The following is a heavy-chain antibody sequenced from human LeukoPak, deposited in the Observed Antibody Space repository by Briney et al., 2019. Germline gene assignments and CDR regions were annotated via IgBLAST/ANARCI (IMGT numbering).Heavy chain of an antibody. CDR3: ARHARLLWFGELFGPGPGNWFDP. J-gene: IGHJ5*02. CDR1: GGSISSNSYY. V-gene: IGHV4-39*01. D-gene: IGHD3-10*01. Sequence: PSETLSLTCTASGGSISSNSYYWGWIRQPPGKGLEWIGEINHSGSTNYNPSLKSRVTISVDTSKNQFSLKLSSVTAADTAVYYCARHARLLWFGELFGPGPGNWFDPWGQGTLVTVSS. CDR2: INHSGST.